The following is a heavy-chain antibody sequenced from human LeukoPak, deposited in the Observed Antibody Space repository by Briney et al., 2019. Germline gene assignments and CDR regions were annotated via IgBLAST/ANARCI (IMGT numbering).Heavy chain of an antibody. Sequence: GSSVKVSCKASGGTFSSHVISWVRQAPGQGLEWMGKIIPILGMAHYAQKFQGRVTITADKSTSTAYMELSSLRSEDTAVYYCVREAGYGDYVSTNHWFDPWGQGTLVIVSS. CDR1: GGTFSSHV. J-gene: IGHJ5*02. D-gene: IGHD4-17*01. CDR2: IIPILGMA. CDR3: VREAGYGDYVSTNHWFDP. V-gene: IGHV1-69*04.